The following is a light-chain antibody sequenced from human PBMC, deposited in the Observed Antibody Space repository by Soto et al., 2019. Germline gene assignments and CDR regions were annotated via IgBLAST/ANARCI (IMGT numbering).Light chain of an antibody. CDR3: QQYGISLT. CDR2: GAS. J-gene: IGKJ4*01. CDR1: QTVSSSY. Sequence: EIVLTQSPGTLSLSPGEGATLSCRASQTVSSSYLAWYQQKPGQAPRLLIYGASSRATGIPDRFSGSGSGTDFTLTISRLEPEDFAVYYWQQYGISLTFGGGTKVEIK. V-gene: IGKV3-20*01.